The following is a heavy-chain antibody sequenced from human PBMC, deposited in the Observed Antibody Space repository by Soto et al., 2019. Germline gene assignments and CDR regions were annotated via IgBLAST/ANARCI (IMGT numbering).Heavy chain of an antibody. V-gene: IGHV3-9*01. J-gene: IGHJ4*02. CDR1: GFTFDDYA. CDR3: AKDMGLTGTTDGYFDY. Sequence: EVQLVESGGGLVQPDRSLRLSCAASGFTFDDYAMHWVRQAPGKGVDWVSGSSWNSGSIGYADSVKGRFTISRDNAKNSLYLQMNSLRAEDTALYYCAKDMGLTGTTDGYFDYWGQGTLVTVSS. D-gene: IGHD1-20*01. CDR2: SSWNSGSI.